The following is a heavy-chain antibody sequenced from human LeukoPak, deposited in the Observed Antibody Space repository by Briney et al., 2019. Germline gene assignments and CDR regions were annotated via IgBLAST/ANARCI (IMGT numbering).Heavy chain of an antibody. D-gene: IGHD3-10*01. CDR1: GFTFSDYA. V-gene: IGHV3-23*01. J-gene: IGHJ4*02. CDR2: ISDGVGTT. Sequence: PGGSLRLSCAASGFTFSDYAMSWVRQAPGKGLEWVSVISDGVGTTYYAVSVRGRFTISRDNSKNTLYLQMNSLRAEDTAVYYCASVVASAGSYHLYLSYFDYWGQGTLVTVSS. CDR3: ASVVASAGSYHLYLSYFDY.